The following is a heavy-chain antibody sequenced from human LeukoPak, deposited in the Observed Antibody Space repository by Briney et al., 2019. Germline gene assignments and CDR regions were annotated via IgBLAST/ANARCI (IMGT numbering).Heavy chain of an antibody. J-gene: IGHJ6*02. D-gene: IGHD3-10*01. CDR2: IYYSGSST. CDR3: ARTSRHFYGSGTNLTPWPAGMDV. CDR1: GGSMSGFF. V-gene: IGHV4-59*01. Sequence: SETLFLTCTVSGGSMSGFFWTWIRQPPGRELKWIGSIYYSGSSTKYNPSLKSRVTISVDTSKSQFSLNLNSATAADTAVYYCARTSRHFYGSGTNLTPWPAGMDVWGQGTTVTVSS.